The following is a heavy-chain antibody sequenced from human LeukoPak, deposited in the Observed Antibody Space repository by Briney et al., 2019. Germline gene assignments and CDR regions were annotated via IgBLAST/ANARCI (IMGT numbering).Heavy chain of an antibody. Sequence: GGSLRLSCTASGFTFGDYAMSWFRQAPGKGREWVGFIRSKAYGGTTEYAASVKGRFTISRDDSKSIAYLQMNSLRVEDTAMYYCARGICIDCDKTGRYFDTWGQGALVTVSS. CDR3: ARGICIDCDKTGRYFDT. CDR1: GFTFGDYA. J-gene: IGHJ4*02. CDR2: IRSKAYGGTT. V-gene: IGHV3-49*03. D-gene: IGHD2-21*02.